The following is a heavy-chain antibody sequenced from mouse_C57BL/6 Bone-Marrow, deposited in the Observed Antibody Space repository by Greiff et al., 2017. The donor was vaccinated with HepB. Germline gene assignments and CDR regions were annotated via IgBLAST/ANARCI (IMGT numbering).Heavy chain of an antibody. CDR3: SYPYFDY. Sequence: EVQLQQSGAELVRPGASVKLSCTASGFNINDYYMHWVKQRPEQGLEWIGMIDPEDGDTEYATKFQGKATMTADTSSNTAYLQLSSLTSEDAAVYYYSYPYFDYWGQGTSLTVSS. CDR2: IDPEDGDT. V-gene: IGHV14-1*01. CDR1: GFNINDYY. J-gene: IGHJ2*02.